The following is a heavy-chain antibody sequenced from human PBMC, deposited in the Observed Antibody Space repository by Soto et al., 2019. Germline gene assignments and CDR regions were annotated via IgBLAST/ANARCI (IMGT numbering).Heavy chain of an antibody. J-gene: IGHJ4*02. D-gene: IGHD3-10*01. CDR2: INYSGST. CDR1: GGSINSGSYY. Sequence: QVQLQESGPGLVKPSQTLSLTCTVTGGSINSGSYYWSWIRQHPGKGLEWFGNINYSGSTYYNPSLKSRVLMSVDASQNQFFLKLTSVTAADTAIYYCARDRLMGQYFGSWGQGTLVTVSS. CDR3: ARDRLMGQYFGS. V-gene: IGHV4-31*03.